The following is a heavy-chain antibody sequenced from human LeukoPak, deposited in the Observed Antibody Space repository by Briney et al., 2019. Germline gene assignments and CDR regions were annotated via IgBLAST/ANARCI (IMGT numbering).Heavy chain of an antibody. J-gene: IGHJ5*02. CDR3: ARGIRSSWYSWFDP. CDR2: MNPNSGNT. V-gene: IGHV1-8*01. D-gene: IGHD6-13*01. Sequence: ASVKVPCKASGYTFTSYDINWVRQATGQGLEWMGWMNPNSGNTGYAQKFQGRVTMTRNTSISTAYMELSSLRSEDTAVYYCARGIRSSWYSWFDPWGQGTLVTVSS. CDR1: GYTFTSYD.